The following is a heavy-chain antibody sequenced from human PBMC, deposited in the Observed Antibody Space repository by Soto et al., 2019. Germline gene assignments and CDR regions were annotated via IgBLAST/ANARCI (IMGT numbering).Heavy chain of an antibody. V-gene: IGHV4-31*02. Sequence: WTWIRQNPGKGLEWIGNIYYSGSSLYNPSLKSRVTTSLDTSKNQFSLKLTSVTAADTAMYFCARAPSYPHVVDIWGRGTMVSVSS. CDR2: IYYSGSS. J-gene: IGHJ3*02. D-gene: IGHD3-10*01. CDR3: ARAPSYPHVVDI.